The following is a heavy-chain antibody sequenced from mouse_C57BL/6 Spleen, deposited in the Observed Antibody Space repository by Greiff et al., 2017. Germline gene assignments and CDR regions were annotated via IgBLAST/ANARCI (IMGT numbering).Heavy chain of an antibody. V-gene: IGHV5-16*01. D-gene: IGHD1-3*01. CDR2: INYDGSST. J-gene: IGHJ4*01. Sequence: EVMLVESEGGLVQPGSSMKLSCTASGFTFSDYYMAWVRQVPEKGLEWVANINYDGSSTYYLDSLKSRFIISRDNAKNILYLQMSSLKSEDTATYYCARSSLNYAMDYWGQGTSVTVSS. CDR3: ARSSLNYAMDY. CDR1: GFTFSDYY.